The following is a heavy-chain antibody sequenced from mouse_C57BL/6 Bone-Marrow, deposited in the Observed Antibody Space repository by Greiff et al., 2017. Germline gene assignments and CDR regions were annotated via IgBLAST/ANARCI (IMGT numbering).Heavy chain of an antibody. D-gene: IGHD1-1*01. Sequence: VQLQQSGAELVRPGTSVKVSCKASGYAFTNYLIEWVKQRPGQGLAWIGVINPGSGGTNYNEKFKGKATLTADKSSSTAYMQLSSLTSEDSAVYFCAREEYYGSSYWYFDVWGTGPTVTGSS. CDR2: INPGSGGT. CDR1: GYAFTNYL. CDR3: AREEYYGSSYWYFDV. V-gene: IGHV1-54*01. J-gene: IGHJ1*03.